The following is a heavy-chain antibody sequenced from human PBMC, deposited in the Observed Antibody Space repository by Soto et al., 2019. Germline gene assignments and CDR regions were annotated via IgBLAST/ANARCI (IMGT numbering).Heavy chain of an antibody. CDR3: ASPGGTGYYNIDTDY. CDR1: GFTFSDYY. J-gene: IGHJ4*02. V-gene: IGHV3-11*01. D-gene: IGHD3-9*01. Sequence: GGSLRLSCAASGFTFSDYYMSWIRQAPGKGLEWVSYISSSGSTIYYADSVKGRFTISRDNAKNSLYLQMNSLRAEDTAVYYCASPGGTGYYNIDTDYWGQGTLVTVSS. CDR2: ISSSGSTI.